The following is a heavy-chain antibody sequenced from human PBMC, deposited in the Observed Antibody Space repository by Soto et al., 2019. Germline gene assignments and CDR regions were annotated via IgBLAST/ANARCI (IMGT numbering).Heavy chain of an antibody. CDR2: ISGSGGST. D-gene: IGHD3-22*01. J-gene: IGHJ3*02. CDR3: DQGKKDDSGYYDAAFDI. V-gene: IGHV3-23*01. Sequence: PGGSLRLSCAASGFTFSSYAMSWVRQAPGKGLEWVSAISGSGGSTYYADSVKGRFTISRDNSKNTLYLQMNSLRAEDTAVYYFDQGKKDDSGYYDAAFDIWGQGTMVTVSS. CDR1: GFTFSSYA.